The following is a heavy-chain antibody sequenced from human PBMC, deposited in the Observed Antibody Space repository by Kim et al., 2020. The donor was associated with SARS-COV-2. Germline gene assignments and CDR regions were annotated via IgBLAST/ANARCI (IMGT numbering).Heavy chain of an antibody. CDR3: ATKTANGELEWGFGY. V-gene: IGHV1-69*13. CDR1: GGSFSSYV. J-gene: IGHJ4*02. D-gene: IGHD3-3*01. CDR2: IIPIFGTP. Sequence: SVKVSCKASGGSFSSYVISWVRQAPGQGLEWMGGIIPIFGTPTYAQKFRGRVTITADESTSTAYMELSSLRSDDTAVYYCATKTANGELEWGFGYWGQGTLVTVSS.